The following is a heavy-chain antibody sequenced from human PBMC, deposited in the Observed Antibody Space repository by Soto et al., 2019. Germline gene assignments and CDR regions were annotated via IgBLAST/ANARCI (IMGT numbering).Heavy chain of an antibody. Sequence: SGGSLRLSCAASGLTFSNYAMSWVRQAPGKGLEWVSAISGSGAGTYYAASVKGRFTISRDNSKNTLYLQMNSLRAEDTAVYYCAKGGFFGVVISFDYWGQGTLVTVSS. CDR3: AKGGFFGVVISFDY. V-gene: IGHV3-23*01. CDR1: GLTFSNYA. CDR2: ISGSGAGT. J-gene: IGHJ4*02. D-gene: IGHD3-3*01.